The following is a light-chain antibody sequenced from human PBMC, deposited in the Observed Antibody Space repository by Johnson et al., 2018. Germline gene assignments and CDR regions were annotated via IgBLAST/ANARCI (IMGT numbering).Light chain of an antibody. CDR3: GTWDSSLSAGNV. CDR1: SSNIGNNY. V-gene: IGLV1-51*02. CDR2: ENN. J-gene: IGLJ1*01. Sequence: QSVLTQPPSVSAAPGQKVTISCSGSSSNIGNNYVSWYQQLPGTAPKLLIYENNKRPSGIPDRFSGSKSGTSATLGITGLQTGDEAEYYCGTWDSSLSAGNVVGTGTKVTGL.